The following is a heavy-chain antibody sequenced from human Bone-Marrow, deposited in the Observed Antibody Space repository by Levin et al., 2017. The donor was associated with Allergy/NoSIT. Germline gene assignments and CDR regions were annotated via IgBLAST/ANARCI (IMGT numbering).Heavy chain of an antibody. Sequence: TGGSLRLSCVASGFTFSSYSMDWVRQAPGKGLEWVSAIRGSGSSAYYADSVKGRFTISRDNSKNTVYLQMNSLRAEDTAVYYCAKAGQPYCGGDCYYDYWGQGTLVTVSS. J-gene: IGHJ4*02. CDR2: IRGSGSSA. CDR3: AKAGQPYCGGDCYYDY. V-gene: IGHV3-23*01. CDR1: GFTFSSYS. D-gene: IGHD2-21*02.